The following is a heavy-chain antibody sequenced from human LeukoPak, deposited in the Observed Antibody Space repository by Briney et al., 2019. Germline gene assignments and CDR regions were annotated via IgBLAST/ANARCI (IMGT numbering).Heavy chain of an antibody. CDR3: ARDLVRHAGGLQLGYYFDY. CDR2: IYYSGST. V-gene: IGHV4-39*07. D-gene: IGHD3/OR15-3a*01. Sequence: PSETLSLTCTVSGGSISSSSYYWGWIRQPPGKGLEWIGSIYYSGSTYYNPSLKSRVTISVDTSKNQFSLKLSSVTAADTAVYYCARDLVRHAGGLQLGYYFDYWGQGTLVTVSS. J-gene: IGHJ4*02. CDR1: GGSISSSSYY.